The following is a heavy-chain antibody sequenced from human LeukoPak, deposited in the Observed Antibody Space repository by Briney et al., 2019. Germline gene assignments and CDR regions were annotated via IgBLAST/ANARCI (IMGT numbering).Heavy chain of an antibody. J-gene: IGHJ4*02. CDR3: VKDLYYDNSGYYSGAFDY. CDR1: GFTFKKYA. CDR2: INSNGGRT. V-gene: IGHV3-64D*09. Sequence: PVGSLRPSCSASGFTFKKYAMHWVRQAPGKGLEYVSAINSNGGRTYYADSVKGRFTISRDNSKDTLYLQMSSLRVDDTAVYYCVKDLYYDNSGYYSGAFDYWGQGTLVTVSS. D-gene: IGHD3-22*01.